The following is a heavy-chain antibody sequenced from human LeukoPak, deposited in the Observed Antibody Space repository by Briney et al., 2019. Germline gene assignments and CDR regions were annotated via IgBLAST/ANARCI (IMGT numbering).Heavy chain of an antibody. CDR1: GGTFSSYA. Sequence: SVKVSCKASGGTFSSYAISWVRQAPGQGLEWMGGIIPVFGTSNYAQKFQGRVTITAAESTRTAYMELSGLSTEDTAVYYGARGTGGGYCSTTSCYMRGWFDPWGQGTLVTVSS. V-gene: IGHV1-69*13. CDR3: ARGTGGGYCSTTSCYMRGWFDP. D-gene: IGHD2-2*02. J-gene: IGHJ5*02. CDR2: IIPVFGTS.